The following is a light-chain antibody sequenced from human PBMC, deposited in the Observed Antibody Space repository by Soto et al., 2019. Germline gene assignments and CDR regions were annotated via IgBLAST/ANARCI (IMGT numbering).Light chain of an antibody. CDR3: QQYGSSPSWT. V-gene: IGKV3-20*01. CDR2: GAS. Sequence: EIVLTQSPGTLSLSPGERATLSFMASQSVSSIYLAWYQQKPGQAPRHLIYGASSRATGIPDRFSGSGSGTDFTLTISRLEPEDFAVYYCQQYGSSPSWTFGQGTKVDI. CDR1: QSVSSIY. J-gene: IGKJ1*01.